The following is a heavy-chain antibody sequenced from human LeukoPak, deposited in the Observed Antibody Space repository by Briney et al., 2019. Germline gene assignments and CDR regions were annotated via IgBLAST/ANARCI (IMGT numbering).Heavy chain of an antibody. V-gene: IGHV4-38-2*01. D-gene: IGHD6-6*01. CDR2: IYHSGST. J-gene: IGHJ4*02. CDR1: GYSISSGYY. Sequence: PSETLSLTCAVSGYSISSGYYWGCIRQPPGKGLEWIGSIYHSGSTYYNPSLKSRVTLSVDTSKNQFSLKLSSVTAADTAVYYCARQEYSSSRDYWGQGTLVTVSS. CDR3: ARQEYSSSRDY.